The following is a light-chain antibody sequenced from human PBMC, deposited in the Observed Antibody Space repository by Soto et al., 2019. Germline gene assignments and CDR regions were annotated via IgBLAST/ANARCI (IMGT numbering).Light chain of an antibody. CDR2: GAS. J-gene: IGKJ1*01. CDR3: QHYYTSYTT. V-gene: IGKV3-20*01. CDR1: QTVTSNY. Sequence: EIVLTQSPGTLSWSPGERATLSCGASQTVTSNYLAWYQQKPGQAPRLLIFGASTRATGIPDRFSGSGSGTDFTLTISRLEPEDFAVYYCQHYYTSYTTFGQGTKVEIK.